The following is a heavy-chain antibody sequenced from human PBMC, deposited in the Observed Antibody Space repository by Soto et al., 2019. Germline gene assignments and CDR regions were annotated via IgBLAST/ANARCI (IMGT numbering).Heavy chain of an antibody. CDR3: TTDPGYSYAKLYYYYGMDV. CDR1: GFTFSNAW. V-gene: IGHV3-15*01. J-gene: IGHJ6*02. Sequence: GGSLRLSCAASGFTFSNAWMSWVRQAPGKGLEWVGRIKSKTDGGTTDYAAPVKGRFTISRDDSKNTLYLQMNSLKTEDTAVYYCTTDPGYSYAKLYYYYGMDVWGQGTTVTVSS. D-gene: IGHD5-18*01. CDR2: IKSKTDGGTT.